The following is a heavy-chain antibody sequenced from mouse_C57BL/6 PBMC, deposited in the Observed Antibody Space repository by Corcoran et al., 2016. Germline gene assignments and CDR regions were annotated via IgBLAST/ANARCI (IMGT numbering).Heavy chain of an antibody. J-gene: IGHJ4*01. CDR2: INTYSGVP. V-gene: IGHV9-3*01. CDR3: ARRGLRAMAY. CDR1: GYTFTTYG. Sequence: QIQLVQSGPELKKPGETVKISCKASGYTFTTYGMSWVKQAPGKGLKWMGWINTYSGVPTYADDFKGRFAFSLETSASTAYLQINNLKNEDTATYFCARRGLRAMAYWGQGTSVTVSS. D-gene: IGHD3-3*01.